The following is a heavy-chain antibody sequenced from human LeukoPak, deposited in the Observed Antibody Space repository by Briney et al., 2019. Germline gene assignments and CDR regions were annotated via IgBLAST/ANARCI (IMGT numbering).Heavy chain of an antibody. Sequence: GGSLRLSCAASGFIFNTFGMHWVRQAPGRGLEWVAYIRFDGGKKDYTDSVKGRFTISRDNSKNTLYLQMNSLRPEDTAAYYCAKKGDNWDYFDYWGQGTLVTVSS. D-gene: IGHD1-1*01. CDR1: GFIFNTFG. CDR2: IRFDGGKK. V-gene: IGHV3-30*02. CDR3: AKKGDNWDYFDY. J-gene: IGHJ4*02.